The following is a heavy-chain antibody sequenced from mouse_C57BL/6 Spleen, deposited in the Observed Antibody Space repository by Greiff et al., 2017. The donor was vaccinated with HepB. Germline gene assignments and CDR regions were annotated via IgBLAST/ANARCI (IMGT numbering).Heavy chain of an antibody. J-gene: IGHJ2*01. Sequence: EVKLMESGAGLVKPGGSLKLSCAASGFTFSSYAMSWVRQTQEKRLEWVAYISIGGDYIYYADTVKGRFTISRDNARNTLYLQMSSLKSEDTAMYYCTRDRGDYFGYWGQGTTLTVSS. V-gene: IGHV5-9-1*02. CDR1: GFTFSSYA. D-gene: IGHD3-1*01. CDR3: TRDRGDYFGY. CDR2: ISIGGDYI.